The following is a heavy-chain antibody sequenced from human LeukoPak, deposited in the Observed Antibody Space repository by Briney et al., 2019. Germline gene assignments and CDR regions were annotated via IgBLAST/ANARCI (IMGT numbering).Heavy chain of an antibody. CDR1: GGSFSDYW. V-gene: IGHV4-34*01. J-gene: IGHJ5*02. D-gene: IGHD6-19*01. CDR3: ARRGSGWHA. CDR2: VDHSGRT. Sequence: SETLSLTCAVYGGSFSDYWWTWIRRSPGKGLEWSGEVDHSGRTNYNPSLKSRVTISVDTSKNQFSLKLSSVTAADTTVYYCARRGSGWHAWGQGTLVTVSS.